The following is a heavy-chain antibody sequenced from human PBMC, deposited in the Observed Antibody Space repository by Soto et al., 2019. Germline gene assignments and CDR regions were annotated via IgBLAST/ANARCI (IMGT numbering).Heavy chain of an antibody. CDR3: ARGRGEYSGYDYDY. J-gene: IGHJ4*02. CDR2: INHSGST. CDR1: GGSFSNYY. D-gene: IGHD5-12*01. Sequence: SSETLSLTCAVYGGSFSNYYWNWIRQPPGKGLEWIGEINHSGSTNYNPSLKSRVTISVDTSKNQFSLKLSSVTAADTAVYYCARGRGEYSGYDYDYWGQGTLVTVSS. V-gene: IGHV4-34*01.